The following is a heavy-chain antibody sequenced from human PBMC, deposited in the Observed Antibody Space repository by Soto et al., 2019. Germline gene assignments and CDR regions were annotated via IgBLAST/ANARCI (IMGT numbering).Heavy chain of an antibody. CDR2: VSYEGTTK. D-gene: IGHD6-19*01. V-gene: IGHV3-30*18. CDR3: AKDEREAVAGAVPFYGMDV. CDR1: GFTFRWFA. Sequence: QVQLVESGGDVVQPGESLRLSCVASGFTFRWFAMLWVRQAPGKGLEWVAAVSYEGTTKTYSDDVKGRFTISRDNSRNKVYMQLDNLRREGKAMYYCAKDEREAVAGAVPFYGMDVWGQGTSVTVSS. J-gene: IGHJ6*02.